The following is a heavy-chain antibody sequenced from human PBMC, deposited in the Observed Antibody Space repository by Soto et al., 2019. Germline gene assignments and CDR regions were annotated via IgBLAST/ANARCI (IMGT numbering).Heavy chain of an antibody. CDR2: IGSGDT. CDR1: GYSFDSYA. J-gene: IGHJ3*01. CDR3: ARENDPYGFDL. V-gene: IGHV1-18*01. Sequence: QVQLVQSGATQEKPGASVKVSCEAFGYSFDSYAYSWVRQAPGQGLEWMGRIGSGDTNYAQKLQGRVTMTTDTSTNTAYMELMSLRSDDTALYYWARENDPYGFDLWGQGTMVTVSS.